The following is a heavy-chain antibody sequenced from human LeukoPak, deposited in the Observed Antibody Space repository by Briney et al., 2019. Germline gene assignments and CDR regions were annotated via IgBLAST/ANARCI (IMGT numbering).Heavy chain of an antibody. V-gene: IGHV3-33*01. CDR2: IWYDGSNK. Sequence: GALRLSCAASGFTFSSYGMHWVRQAPGKGLEWVAVIWYDGSNKYYADSVTGRFTISRDNSKNTLYLQMNSLRAEDTAVYYCARSHEAAAGEGEGSYYYYYGMDVWGQGTTVTVSS. CDR1: GFTFSSYG. J-gene: IGHJ6*02. CDR3: ARSHEAAAGEGEGSYYYYYGMDV. D-gene: IGHD6-13*01.